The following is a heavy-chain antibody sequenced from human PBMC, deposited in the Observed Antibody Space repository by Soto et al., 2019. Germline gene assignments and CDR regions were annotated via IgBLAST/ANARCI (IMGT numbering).Heavy chain of an antibody. J-gene: IGHJ3*02. CDR1: GFSLSASGVG. D-gene: IGHD5-18*01. V-gene: IGHV2-5*02. Sequence: SGPTLVNPTQTLTLTCTFSGFSLSASGVGVGWIRQPPGKALEWLALIYWDDDKRYSPSLKSRLTITKDTSKNQVVLTMTNMDPVDTATYYCAHSRGRIQLWLPGLNDAIDSWGQGIMVSVSS. CDR2: IYWDDDK. CDR3: AHSRGRIQLWLPGLNDAIDS.